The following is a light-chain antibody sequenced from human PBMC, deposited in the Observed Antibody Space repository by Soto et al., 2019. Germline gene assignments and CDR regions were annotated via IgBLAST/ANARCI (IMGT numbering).Light chain of an antibody. CDR1: SSDVGGYNY. Sequence: QSVLTQPASVSGSPGQSITISCTGTSSDVGGYNYVSWYQHHPGKAPKLMIYEVSNRPSGVSNRFSGSKSGNTASLTISGLQPEDEADYYCGSYTTTGTYVFGSGTKVTVL. CDR3: GSYTTTGTYV. V-gene: IGLV2-14*01. CDR2: EVS. J-gene: IGLJ1*01.